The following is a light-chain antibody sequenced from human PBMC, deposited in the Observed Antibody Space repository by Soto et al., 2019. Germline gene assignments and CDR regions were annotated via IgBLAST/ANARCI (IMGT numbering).Light chain of an antibody. CDR3: QHYYNWPPIS. CDR1: QGVGTK. CDR2: DAS. V-gene: IGKV3-15*01. Sequence: EIVMTQSPATLSVSPGERATLSCRASQGVGTKSAWYQQRPGQGPRLLIYDASSRATGIPARFSGSGSGTEFTLIISSLQSEDFAVYYCQHYYNWPPISFGGGTKVEIK. J-gene: IGKJ4*01.